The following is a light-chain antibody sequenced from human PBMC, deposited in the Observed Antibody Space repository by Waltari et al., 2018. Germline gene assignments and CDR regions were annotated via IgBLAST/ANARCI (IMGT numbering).Light chain of an antibody. CDR1: QSLSKKY. V-gene: IGKV3-20*01. J-gene: IGKJ2*01. CDR2: GAS. CDR3: QQYGSSVLYT. Sequence: VLTQSPGTLSLSPGQRAPLSCRASQSLSKKYLAWYQQKPGQAPRLLIYGASSRAAGIPDRFSGSGSGTDFTLTISRLEPEDSAVYYCQQYGSSVLYTFGQGTKLEIK.